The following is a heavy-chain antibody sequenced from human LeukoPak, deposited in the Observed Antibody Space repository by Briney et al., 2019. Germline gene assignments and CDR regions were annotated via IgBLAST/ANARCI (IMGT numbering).Heavy chain of an antibody. CDR2: ISYDGSNK. V-gene: IGHV3-30*03. CDR1: GFTFSSYG. CDR3: ARDSDLTYYDILTGYLGTFDY. Sequence: SGGSLRLSCAASGFTFSSYGMHWVRQAPGKGLEWVAVISYDGSNKYYADSVKGRFTISRDNSKNTLYLQMNSLRAEDTAVYYCARDSDLTYYDILTGYLGTFDYWGQGTLVTVSS. J-gene: IGHJ4*02. D-gene: IGHD3-9*01.